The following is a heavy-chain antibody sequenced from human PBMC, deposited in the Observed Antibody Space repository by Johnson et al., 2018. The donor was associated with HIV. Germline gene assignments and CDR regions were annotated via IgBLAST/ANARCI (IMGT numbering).Heavy chain of an antibody. CDR1: GFTFGDYA. D-gene: IGHD3-10*01. CDR3: TRDTTYYYGSGSVGDAFDI. J-gene: IGHJ3*02. Sequence: EVQLVESGGGLVQPGRSLRLSCTASGFTFGDYAMSWFRQAPGKGLEWVGFIRSKAYGGTTECAASVKGRFTISRDDSKSIAYLQMNRLKTEDTAVYYCTRDTTYYYGSGSVGDAFDIWGQGTMVTVSS. V-gene: IGHV3-49*03. CDR2: IRSKAYGGTT.